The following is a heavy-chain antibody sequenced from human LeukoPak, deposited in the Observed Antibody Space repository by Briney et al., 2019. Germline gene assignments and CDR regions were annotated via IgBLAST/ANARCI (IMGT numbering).Heavy chain of an antibody. CDR2: IYYSGST. CDR1: GGSISSSSYY. V-gene: IGHV4-39*07. J-gene: IGHJ4*02. CDR3: ARYVVVVAVFDY. D-gene: IGHD2-15*01. Sequence: SETLSLTCTVSGGSISSSSYYWGWIRRPPGKGLEWIGSIYYSGSTYYNPSLKSRVTISVDTSKNQFSLKLSSVTAADTAVYYCARYVVVVAVFDYWGQGTLVTVSS.